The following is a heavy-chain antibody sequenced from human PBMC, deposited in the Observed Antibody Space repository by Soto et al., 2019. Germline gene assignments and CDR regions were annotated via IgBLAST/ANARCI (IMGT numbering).Heavy chain of an antibody. Sequence: PGGSLRLSCAASGFTFSSYSMNWVRQAPGKGLEWVSYISGSSSTIYYADSVKGRFTISRDNAKNSLYLQMNSLRAEDTAVYYCAKSTGRSAWPSPWGQGTLVTVSS. D-gene: IGHD6-19*01. V-gene: IGHV3-48*01. CDR3: AKSTGRSAWPSP. CDR2: ISGSSSTI. J-gene: IGHJ5*02. CDR1: GFTFSSYS.